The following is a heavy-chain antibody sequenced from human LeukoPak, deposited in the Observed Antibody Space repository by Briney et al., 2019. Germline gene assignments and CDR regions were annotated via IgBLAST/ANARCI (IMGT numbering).Heavy chain of an antibody. Sequence: PSATLSLTCTVSGGSVSRGDYYWSWIRPPPGKGLEWIGYISFSGSTYYNPSLKRRVTISVDTSKNQFSLKLSSVTAADTAVYYWARGPGGGTTSLDDAFDIWGQGTMDTVSS. J-gene: IGHJ3*02. CDR1: GGSVSRGDYY. CDR3: ARGPGGGTTSLDDAFDI. V-gene: IGHV4-30-4*01. D-gene: IGHD1-7*01. CDR2: ISFSGST.